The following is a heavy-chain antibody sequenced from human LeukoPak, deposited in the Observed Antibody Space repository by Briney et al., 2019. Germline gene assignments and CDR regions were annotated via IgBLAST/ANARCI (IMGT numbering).Heavy chain of an antibody. J-gene: IGHJ4*02. V-gene: IGHV3-74*01. CDR2: ISGDGKST. CDR3: ARLPVPINDFGDYFDY. CDR1: GFTFNNYW. Sequence: PGGSLRLSCEASGFTFNNYWMHWVRQGPGKGLVWVARISGDGKSTTYADSVKGRFTISRDNSKNTMYLQVNSLRAEDTALYFFARLPVPINDFGDYFDYWGQGILVTVSS. D-gene: IGHD3/OR15-3a*01.